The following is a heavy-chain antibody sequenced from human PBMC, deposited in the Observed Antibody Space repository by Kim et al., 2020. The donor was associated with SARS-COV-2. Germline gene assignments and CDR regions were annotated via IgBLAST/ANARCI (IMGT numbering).Heavy chain of an antibody. CDR1: GGSISSGGYY. CDR3: ASEGGATTGFYGMDV. Sequence: SETLSLTCTVSGGSISSGGYYWSWIRQHPGKGLEWIGYIYYSGSTYYNPSLKSRVTISVDTSKNQFSLKLSSVTAADTAVYYCASEGGATTGFYGMDVWGQGTTVTVSS. CDR2: IYYSGST. J-gene: IGHJ6*02. D-gene: IGHD1-26*01. V-gene: IGHV4-31*03.